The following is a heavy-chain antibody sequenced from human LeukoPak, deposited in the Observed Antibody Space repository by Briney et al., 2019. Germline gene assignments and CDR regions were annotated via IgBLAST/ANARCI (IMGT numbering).Heavy chain of an antibody. V-gene: IGHV3-30*02. J-gene: IGHJ6*02. CDR2: IRPDGSKN. CDR3: TKASGRNLYGMDV. D-gene: IGHD3-10*01. Sequence: PGGSLRLSCVASGFTFTNYGMHWVRQAPGKGLEWVAFIRPDGSKNYYGDSVRGRFTISRDTSKNTLYLQMNTLRPEDTAVYYCTKASGRNLYGMDVWGQGTTVIVSS. CDR1: GFTFTNYG.